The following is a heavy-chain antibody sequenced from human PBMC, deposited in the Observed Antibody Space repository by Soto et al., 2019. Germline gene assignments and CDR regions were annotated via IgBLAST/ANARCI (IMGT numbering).Heavy chain of an antibody. D-gene: IGHD2-2*01. V-gene: IGHV1-69*13. CDR1: GGTFSSYA. Sequence: SVKVSWKASGGTFSSYAISWVRQAPGQGLEWMGGIIPIFGTANYAQKFQGRVTITADESTSTAYMELSSLRSEDTAVYYCASRCDNVVVPAAMAYYYYYYGMDVWGQGTTVTVSS. CDR3: ASRCDNVVVPAAMAYYYYYYGMDV. CDR2: IIPIFGTA. J-gene: IGHJ6*02.